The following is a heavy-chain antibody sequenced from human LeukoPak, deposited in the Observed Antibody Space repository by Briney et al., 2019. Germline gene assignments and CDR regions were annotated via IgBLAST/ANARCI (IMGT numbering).Heavy chain of an antibody. V-gene: IGHV1-69*06. CDR1: GGTFSSYA. D-gene: IGHD3-22*01. J-gene: IGHJ4*02. CDR3: ARDSKYYYDSSGYSFDY. Sequence: ASVKVSCKASGGTFSSYAISWVRQAPGQGLEWMGRIIPIFGTANYAQKFQGRVTITADKSTSTAYMELSSLRSEDTAVYYCARDSKYYYDSSGYSFDYWGQGPLVTVSS. CDR2: IIPIFGTA.